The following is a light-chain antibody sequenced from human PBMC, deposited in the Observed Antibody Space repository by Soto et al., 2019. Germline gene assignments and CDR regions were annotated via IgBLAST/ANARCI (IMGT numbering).Light chain of an antibody. V-gene: IGKV3-20*01. CDR2: GAS. CDR1: QSVSSSY. CDR3: QQYGISPVT. J-gene: IGKJ1*01. Sequence: EIVLTQSPGTLSLSPGERATLSCRASQSVSSSYLAWYQQKPGQAPRLLIYGASSRATGIPDRFSGSGSGTEVTLTISRLEPEDFAVYYCQQYGISPVTFGQGTKVEIK.